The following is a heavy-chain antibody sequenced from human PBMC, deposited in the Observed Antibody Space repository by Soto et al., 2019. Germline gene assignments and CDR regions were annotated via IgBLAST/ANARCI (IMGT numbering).Heavy chain of an antibody. CDR1: GFTFSSYA. D-gene: IGHD6-19*01. J-gene: IGHJ6*02. CDR2: ISGSGGST. CDR3: ASPSAQERRYSSGWGALDYYGMDV. V-gene: IGHV3-23*01. Sequence: PGESLKISCAASGFTFSSYAMSWVRQAPGKGLEWVSAISGSGGSTYYADSVKGRFTISRDNSKNTLYLQMNSLRAEDTAVYYCASPSAQERRYSSGWGALDYYGMDVWGQGTTVTVSS.